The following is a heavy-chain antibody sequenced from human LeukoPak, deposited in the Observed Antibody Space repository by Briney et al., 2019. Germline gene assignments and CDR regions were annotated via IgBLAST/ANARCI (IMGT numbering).Heavy chain of an antibody. J-gene: IGHJ4*02. CDR3: ARDFSTNDFWSGYIDY. CDR1: GFTFSSYA. D-gene: IGHD3-3*01. Sequence: GGSLRLSCAASGFTFSSYAMHWVRQAPGKGLEWVAVISYDGSNKYYADSVKGRFTISRDNSKNTLYLQMNSLRAEDTAVYYCARDFSTNDFWSGYIDYWGQGTLVTVSS. CDR2: ISYDGSNK. V-gene: IGHV3-30-3*01.